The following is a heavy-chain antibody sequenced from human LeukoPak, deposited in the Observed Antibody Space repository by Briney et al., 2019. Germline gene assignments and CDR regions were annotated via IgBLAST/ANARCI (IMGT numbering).Heavy chain of an antibody. J-gene: IGHJ4*02. CDR2: ISAYNGNT. D-gene: IGHD3-22*01. CDR1: GYTFTSYG. Sequence: GASVKVSCKTSGYTFTSYGISWVRRAPGQGLEWMGWISAYNGNTHSAQKLQGRVTMTTDTSTSTAYMELRGLRSDDTAVYYCARGFPPRRQYDSSGYYSYYFDYWGQGTLVTVSS. CDR3: ARGFPPRRQYDSSGYYSYYFDY. V-gene: IGHV1-18*01.